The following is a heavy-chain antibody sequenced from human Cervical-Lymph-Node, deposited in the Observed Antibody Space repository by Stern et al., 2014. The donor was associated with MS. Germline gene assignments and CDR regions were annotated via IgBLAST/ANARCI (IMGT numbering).Heavy chain of an antibody. V-gene: IGHV3-30*18. J-gene: IGHJ4*02. CDR3: AKICSSTTSNGVDY. D-gene: IGHD2-2*01. CDR1: GFNFSTYG. Sequence: VQLVESGGGVVQPGRSLRLSCAASGFNFSTYGMHWVRQAPGKGVEGVAIMSNDGSKKYYAASVKGRFTISRDNPKNTLYLQMNTLRPEDTAVYYCAKICSSTTSNGVDYWGQGTLVIVSS. CDR2: MSNDGSKK.